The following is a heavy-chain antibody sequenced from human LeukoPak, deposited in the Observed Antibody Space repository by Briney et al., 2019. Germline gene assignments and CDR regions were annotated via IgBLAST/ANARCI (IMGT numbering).Heavy chain of an antibody. J-gene: IGHJ5*02. Sequence: PGGSLRLSCAASGFTFSSYSMNWVRQAPGKGLVSVSYISSSSSTVYYADSVKGRFTISRDNAKNSLYLQLNSLRAEDTAVYYCAREHCSSTSCPKLNWFDPWGQGTLVTVSS. CDR3: AREHCSSTSCPKLNWFDP. D-gene: IGHD2-2*01. CDR2: ISSSSSTV. V-gene: IGHV3-48*01. CDR1: GFTFSSYS.